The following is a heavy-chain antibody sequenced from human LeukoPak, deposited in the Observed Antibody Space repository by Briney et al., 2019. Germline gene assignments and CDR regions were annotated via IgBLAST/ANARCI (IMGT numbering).Heavy chain of an antibody. Sequence: SETLSLTCTVSGGSVSSGTYYWSWIRQPPGEGLEWIGYNYYSGSTNYNPSLKSRVTISVDTSKNQFSLKLSSVTAADTAVYYCARVEWFGELSPFDIWGQGTMVTVSS. CDR2: NYYSGST. CDR1: GGSVSSGTYY. D-gene: IGHD3-10*01. V-gene: IGHV4-61*01. J-gene: IGHJ3*02. CDR3: ARVEWFGELSPFDI.